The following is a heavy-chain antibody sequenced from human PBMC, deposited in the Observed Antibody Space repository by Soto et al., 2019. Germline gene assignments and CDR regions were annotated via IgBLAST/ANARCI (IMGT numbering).Heavy chain of an antibody. CDR1: GGSFSGHY. D-gene: IGHD6-13*01. CDR3: ARVGALGSSSCFDY. CDR2: LNHSGST. J-gene: IGHJ4*02. Sequence: SETLSLTCAVSGGSFSGHYWSWIRQPPGKGLEWIGELNHSGSTNYNPSLKSRVTISVDTSKNQFSLKLSSVTAADTAVYFCARVGALGSSSCFDYWGQGTLVTISS. V-gene: IGHV4-34*01.